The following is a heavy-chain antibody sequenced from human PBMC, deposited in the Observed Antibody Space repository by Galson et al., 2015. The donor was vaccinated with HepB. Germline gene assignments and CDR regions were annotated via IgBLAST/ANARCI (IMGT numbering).Heavy chain of an antibody. J-gene: IGHJ6*02. V-gene: IGHV1-69*13. D-gene: IGHD6-6*01. CDR3: ARGNRIAARRMDV. CDR1: GGTFSSYA. Sequence: SVKVSCKASGGTFSSYAISWVRQAPGQGLEWMGGIIPIFGTANYAQKFQGRVTITADESTSTAYMELSSLRSEDTAVYYCARGNRIAARRMDVWGQGTTVTVSS. CDR2: IIPIFGTA.